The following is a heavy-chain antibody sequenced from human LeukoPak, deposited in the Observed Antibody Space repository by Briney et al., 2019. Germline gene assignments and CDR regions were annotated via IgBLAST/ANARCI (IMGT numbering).Heavy chain of an antibody. Sequence: GGSLRLSCAVSGIMFSSHAVSWVRQAPGKGLEWVSAISGSGGTTYYADSVKGRFTISRDNSKNTLSLQMNSLRADDTAVYYCAKEGTIGMTPLLDYWGQGTLVTVSS. CDR3: AKEGTIGMTPLLDY. CDR1: GIMFSSHA. D-gene: IGHD3-3*01. CDR2: ISGSGGTT. J-gene: IGHJ4*02. V-gene: IGHV3-23*01.